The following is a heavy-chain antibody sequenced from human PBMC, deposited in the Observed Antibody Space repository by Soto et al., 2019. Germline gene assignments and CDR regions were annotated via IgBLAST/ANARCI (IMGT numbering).Heavy chain of an antibody. D-gene: IGHD3-3*01. V-gene: IGHV1-2*02. CDR2: INPNSGGT. CDR3: ARSKPYYDFWNDLISLDTFDI. J-gene: IGHJ3*02. Sequence: GASVKVSCKASGYTFTDYYMHWVRQAPGQGLEWLGWINPNSGGTNCAQRFQGSVTMTRDTSISTAYMELSRLRSDDSAVYYCARSKPYYDFWNDLISLDTFDIRGQGTMVTVSS. CDR1: GYTFTDYY.